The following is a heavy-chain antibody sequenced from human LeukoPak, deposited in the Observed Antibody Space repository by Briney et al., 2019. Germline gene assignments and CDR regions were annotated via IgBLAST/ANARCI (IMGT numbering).Heavy chain of an antibody. V-gene: IGHV3-21*04. CDR1: GFTFSSYS. D-gene: IGHD5-12*01. J-gene: IGHJ4*02. CDR3: AKLKRYSGYGENYFDY. CDR2: ISSSSSYI. Sequence: GGSLRLSCAASGFTFSSYSMNWVRQAPGKGLEWVSSISSSSSYIYYADSVKGRFTISRDNSKNTLYLQMNSLRAEDTAVYYCAKLKRYSGYGENYFDYWGQGTLVTVSS.